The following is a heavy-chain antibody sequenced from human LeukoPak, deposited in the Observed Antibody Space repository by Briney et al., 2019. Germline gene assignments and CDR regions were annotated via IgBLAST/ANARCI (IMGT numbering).Heavy chain of an antibody. V-gene: IGHV4-61*02. CDR2: IYTSGST. D-gene: IGHD2-2*01. J-gene: IGHJ6*03. CDR1: GGSISSGSYY. CDR3: ARGRGDCSSTSCYPYYYYYVDV. Sequence: PSETLSLTCTVSGGSISSGSYYWSWIRQPAGKGLEWIGRIYTSGSTNYNPSLKSRVTISVDTSKNQFSLKLSSVTAADTAVYYCARGRGDCSSTSCYPYYYYYVDVWGKGTTVTVSS.